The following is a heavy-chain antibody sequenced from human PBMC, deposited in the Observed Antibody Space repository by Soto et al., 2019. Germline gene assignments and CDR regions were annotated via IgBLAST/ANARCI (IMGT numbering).Heavy chain of an antibody. CDR1: GGSVSSGSYY. D-gene: IGHD3-3*01. V-gene: IGHV4-61*01. CDR2: IYYSGST. J-gene: IGHJ5*02. CDR3: ARVHRVEITIFGVVISNLNWFDP. Sequence: KTSETLSLTCTVSGGSVSSGSYYWSWIRQPPGKGLEWIGYIYYSGSTNYNPSLKSRVTISVDTSKNQFSLKLSSVTAADTAVYYCARVHRVEITIFGVVISNLNWFDPWGQGTLVTVSS.